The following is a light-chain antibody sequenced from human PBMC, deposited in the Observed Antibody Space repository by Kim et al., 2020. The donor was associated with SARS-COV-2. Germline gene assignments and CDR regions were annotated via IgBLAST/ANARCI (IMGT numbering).Light chain of an antibody. CDR1: HGNSSYA. CDR2: LNSDGCH. CDR3: QTWGTGVWV. Sequence: ASVKLTCPLSHGNSSYAIDWHQQQPEKGPRYLMKLNSDGCHSKGDGVPDRFSGSSSGAERYLTISSLQSEDEADYYCQTWGTGVWVFGGGTKLTVL. V-gene: IGLV4-69*01. J-gene: IGLJ3*02.